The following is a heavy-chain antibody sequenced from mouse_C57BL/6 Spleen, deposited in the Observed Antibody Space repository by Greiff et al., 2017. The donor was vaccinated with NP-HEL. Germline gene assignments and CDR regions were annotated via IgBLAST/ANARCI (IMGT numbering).Heavy chain of an antibody. V-gene: IGHV1-85*01. CDR1: GYTFTSYD. Sequence: QVQLQQSGPELVKPGASVKLSCKASGYTFTSYDINWVKQRPGQGLEWIGWIYPRDGSTKYNEKLKGKATLTVDTSSSTAYMELHSLTSEDSAVYFCARCYYGSIHWYFDVWGTGTTVTVSS. CDR2: IYPRDGST. D-gene: IGHD1-1*01. J-gene: IGHJ1*03. CDR3: ARCYYGSIHWYFDV.